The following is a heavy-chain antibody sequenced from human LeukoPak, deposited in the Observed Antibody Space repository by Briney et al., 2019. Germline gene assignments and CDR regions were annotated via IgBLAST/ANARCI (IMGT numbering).Heavy chain of an antibody. D-gene: IGHD3-10*01. J-gene: IGHJ6*03. CDR3: ARVLLRGVTHYYYYYYMDV. V-gene: IGHV1-69*06. CDR1: GGTFSSYA. Sequence: SVKVSCKASGGTFSSYAISWVRQAPGQGLEWMGGIIPIFGTAKYAQKFQGRVTITADKSTSTAYMELSSLRSEDTAVYYCARVLLRGVTHYYYYYYMDVWGKGTTVTVSS. CDR2: IIPIFGTA.